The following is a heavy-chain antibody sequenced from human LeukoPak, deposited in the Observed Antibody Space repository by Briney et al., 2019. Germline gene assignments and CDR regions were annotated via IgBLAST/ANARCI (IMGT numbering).Heavy chain of an antibody. CDR2: ISATGGST. CDR1: GFTFSSYA. V-gene: IGHV3-23*01. D-gene: IGHD6-6*01. Sequence: GGSLRLSCAASGFTFSSYAMSWVRQAPGKGLEWVSSISATGGSTYYADSVKGRSTISRDNSKNMLYLQMNSLRAEDTAVYYCADGIAARYDAFDIWGQGTMVTVSS. CDR3: ADGIAARYDAFDI. J-gene: IGHJ3*02.